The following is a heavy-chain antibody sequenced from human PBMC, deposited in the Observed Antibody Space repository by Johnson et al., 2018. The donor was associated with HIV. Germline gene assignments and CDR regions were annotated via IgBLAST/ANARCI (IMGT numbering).Heavy chain of an antibody. CDR2: FYSGSNT. CDR3: AKVRCGGDCLDAFDI. D-gene: IGHD2-21*02. V-gene: IGHV3-53*01. CDR1: GFSISSNY. Sequence: VQLVESGGGLIQPGGSLRLSCKASGFSISSNYMSWVRQPPGKGLEWVSVFYSGSNTYYADSVKGRFTISRDNSNNTLYLQLNSLRTEDTAVYYCAKVRCGGDCLDAFDIWGQGTMVTVSS. J-gene: IGHJ3*02.